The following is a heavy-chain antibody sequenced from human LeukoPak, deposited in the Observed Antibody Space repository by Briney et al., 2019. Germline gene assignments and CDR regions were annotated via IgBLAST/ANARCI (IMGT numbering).Heavy chain of an antibody. Sequence: GGSLRLSCAASGFTVSSNYMSWVRQAPGKGLEWVSVIYSTGSTYYADSVKGRFTISRDNSKNTLYLQMNSLRTEDTAVYYCASPKYSSGPFNYWGQGALVTVSS. V-gene: IGHV3-53*01. CDR1: GFTVSSNY. J-gene: IGHJ4*02. CDR2: IYSTGST. D-gene: IGHD6-19*01. CDR3: ASPKYSSGPFNY.